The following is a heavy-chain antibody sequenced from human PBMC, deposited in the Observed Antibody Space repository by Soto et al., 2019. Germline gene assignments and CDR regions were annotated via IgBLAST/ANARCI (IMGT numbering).Heavy chain of an antibody. CDR3: ARDRYSSSWYVGAFDY. J-gene: IGHJ4*02. CDR1: GNTFTSYC. V-gene: IGHV1-3*01. Sequence: ASVKVSCKASGNTFTSYCVYWVRQAPGKGLEWMGWINAGNGNTRYSQKFQDRVTITRDTSASTVYMELSSLRSEDTAVYYCARDRYSSSWYVGAFDYWGQGTLVTVS. CDR2: INAGNGNT. D-gene: IGHD6-13*01.